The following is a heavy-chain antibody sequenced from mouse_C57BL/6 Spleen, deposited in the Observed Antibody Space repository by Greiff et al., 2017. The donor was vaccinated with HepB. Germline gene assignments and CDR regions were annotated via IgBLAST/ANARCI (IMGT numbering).Heavy chain of an antibody. D-gene: IGHD1-1*01. CDR1: GFTFSSYG. J-gene: IGHJ1*03. Sequence: EVQGVESGGDLVKPGGSLKLSCAASGFTFSSYGMSWVRQTPDKRLEWVATISSGGSYTYYPDSVKGGFTISRDNAKNTLYLQMSSLKSEDTAMYYCATLITTVVARYFDVWGTGTTVTVSS. CDR2: ISSGGSYT. CDR3: ATLITTVVARYFDV. V-gene: IGHV5-6*01.